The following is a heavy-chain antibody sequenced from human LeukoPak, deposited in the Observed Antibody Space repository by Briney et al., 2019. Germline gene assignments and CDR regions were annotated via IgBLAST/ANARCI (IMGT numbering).Heavy chain of an antibody. CDR3: AKGSSGYFDL. Sequence: GGSLRLSCAASGFIFNNYGLVWVRQAPGKGLEWVSAISNDGGGTTYADFVKGRFSVSRDNSKNTLFLQMNSLRAEDTALYYCAKGSSGYFDLWGQGTLVTVSS. CDR1: GFIFNNYG. CDR2: ISNDGGGT. V-gene: IGHV3-23*01. J-gene: IGHJ4*02. D-gene: IGHD3-22*01.